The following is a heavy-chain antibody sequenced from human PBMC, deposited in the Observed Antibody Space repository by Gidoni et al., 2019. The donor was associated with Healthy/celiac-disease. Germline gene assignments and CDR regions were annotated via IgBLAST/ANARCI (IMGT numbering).Heavy chain of an antibody. CDR2: IIPSFGTA. D-gene: IGHD5-12*01. CDR1: AGTLSSYA. V-gene: IGHV1-69*06. J-gene: IGHJ4*02. CDR3: ARAPSGYSGYSTQYYFDY. Sequence: QVQLVQSGAAVKKPGSSVKVSCKASAGTLSSYAISWVRQAPGEGLEWTGGIIPSFGTAIYAQKFQGRVTITADKSTSTAYMELSSLRSEDTAVYYCARAPSGYSGYSTQYYFDYWGQGTLVTVSS.